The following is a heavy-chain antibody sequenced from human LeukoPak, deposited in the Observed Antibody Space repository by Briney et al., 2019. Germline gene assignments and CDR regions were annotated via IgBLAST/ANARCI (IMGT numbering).Heavy chain of an antibody. Sequence: SETLSLTCTVSGGSISSYYWSWIRQPPGKGLEWIGYIYYSGSTNYNPSLKSRVAMSVDTSKNQFSLNLSSVTAADTAVYYCARGLYNTYYYYMDVWGKGATVTVSS. V-gene: IGHV4-59*12. CDR3: ARGLYNTYYYYMDV. D-gene: IGHD2-2*02. CDR1: GGSISSYY. CDR2: IYYSGST. J-gene: IGHJ6*03.